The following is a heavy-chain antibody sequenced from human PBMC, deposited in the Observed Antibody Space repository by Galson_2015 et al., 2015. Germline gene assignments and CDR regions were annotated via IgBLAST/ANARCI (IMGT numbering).Heavy chain of an antibody. V-gene: IGHV3-30*04. CDR1: GFTFSGYA. CDR2: ISYDGSNK. D-gene: IGHD3-9*01. J-gene: IGHJ1*01. Sequence: SLRLSCAASGFTFSGYAMHWVRQAPGKGLEWVAVISYDGSNKYYADSVKGRFTISRDNSKNTLYLQMNSLRAEDTAVYYCAKGPGFTILQHWGQGTLVTVSS. CDR3: AKGPGFTILQH.